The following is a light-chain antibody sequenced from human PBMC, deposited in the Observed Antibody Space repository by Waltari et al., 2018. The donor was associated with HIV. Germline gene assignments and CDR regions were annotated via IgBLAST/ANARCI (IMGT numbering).Light chain of an antibody. CDR2: GAS. CDR1: ERVSSN. V-gene: IGKV3-15*01. Sequence: EIVLTQSPATLSVSPGDRVTLSCRASERVSSNLAWYQQKPGQAPKFVFYGASSRATGIPDRFSGSGSGTEFTLTISSLQSEDFAVYYCQEYNNWPWTFGQGTKVEIK. CDR3: QEYNNWPWT. J-gene: IGKJ1*01.